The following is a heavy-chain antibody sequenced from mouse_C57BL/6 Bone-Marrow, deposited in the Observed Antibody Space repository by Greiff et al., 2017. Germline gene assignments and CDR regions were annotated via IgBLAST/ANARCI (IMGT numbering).Heavy chain of an antibody. CDR3: ARGGGHLLRRYFDV. V-gene: IGHV1-42*01. CDR1: GYSFTGYY. D-gene: IGHD1-2*01. CDR2: INPSTGGT. J-gene: IGHJ1*03. Sequence: EVQLVESGPELVKPGASVKISCKASGYSFTGYYMNWVKQSPEKSLEWIGEINPSTGGTTYNQKFKAKATLTVDKSSSTAYMQLKSLTSEDSAVYYCARGGGHLLRRYFDVWGTGTTVTVSS.